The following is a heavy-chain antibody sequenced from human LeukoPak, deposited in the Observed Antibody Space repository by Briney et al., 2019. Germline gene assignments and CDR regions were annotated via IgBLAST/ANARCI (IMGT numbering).Heavy chain of an antibody. V-gene: IGHV4-34*01. J-gene: IGHJ4*02. Sequence: SETLSLTCAVYGGSFSGYYWSWIRQPPGKGLEWIGEINHSGSTNYNPSLKSRVTISVDTSKNQFSLKLSSVTAADTAVYYCARASGTGYSSSWPRPIDYWGQGTLVTVSS. D-gene: IGHD6-13*01. CDR1: GGSFSGYY. CDR3: ARASGTGYSSSWPRPIDY. CDR2: INHSGST.